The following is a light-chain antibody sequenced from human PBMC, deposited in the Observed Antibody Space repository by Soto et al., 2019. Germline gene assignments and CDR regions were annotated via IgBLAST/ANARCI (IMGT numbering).Light chain of an antibody. CDR3: QQSYSTPYT. CDR2: AAS. V-gene: IGKV1-39*01. CDR1: QSISSY. J-gene: IGKJ2*01. Sequence: DIQMTQSPSSPSASVGDRVTITCRASQSISSYLNWYQQKPGKAPKTLIYAASGLQSGVPSRFSGSGFGTDFALNISSLQTEDFGTYYSQQSYSTPYTFGQGTKLEIK.